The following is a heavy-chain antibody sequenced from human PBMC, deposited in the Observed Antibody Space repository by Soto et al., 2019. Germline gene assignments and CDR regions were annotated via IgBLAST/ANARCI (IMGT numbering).Heavy chain of an antibody. J-gene: IGHJ4*02. V-gene: IGHV4-39*01. CDR1: GGSISSSSYY. CDR2: IYYSGST. D-gene: IGHD4-17*01. CDR3: ARLRSPYGGNSY. Sequence: PSETLSLTCTVSGGSISSSSYYWGWIRQPPGKGLEWIGSIYYSGSTYYNPSLKSRVTISVDTSKNQFSLKLSSVTAADTAVYYCARLRSPYGGNSYWGQGTLVTVS.